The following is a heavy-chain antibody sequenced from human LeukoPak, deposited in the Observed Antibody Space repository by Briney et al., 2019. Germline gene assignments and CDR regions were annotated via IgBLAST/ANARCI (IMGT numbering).Heavy chain of an antibody. CDR3: TKEHYYIDSRGPYDY. CDR2: ISWNSKNI. Sequence: GRSLRLSCAASGFTFDDYAMHWVRQAPGKGLEWVSGISWNSKNIGYADSVKGRFTISRDNAKNSVYLQMNSLRAEDTAFYYCTKEHYYIDSRGPYDYWGQGTLVTVSS. V-gene: IGHV3-9*01. D-gene: IGHD3-22*01. CDR1: GFTFDDYA. J-gene: IGHJ4*02.